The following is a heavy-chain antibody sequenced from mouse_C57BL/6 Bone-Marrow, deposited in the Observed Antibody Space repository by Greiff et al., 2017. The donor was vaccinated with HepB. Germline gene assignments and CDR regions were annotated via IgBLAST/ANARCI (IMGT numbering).Heavy chain of an antibody. Sequence: VKLQESGAELVRPGTSVKVSCKASGYAFTNYLIEWVKQRPGQGLEWIGVINPGSGGTNYNEKFKGKATLTADKSSSTAYMQLSSLTSEDSAVYFCARWNYGSSHWGQGTTLTVSS. CDR2: INPGSGGT. D-gene: IGHD1-1*01. CDR3: ARWNYGSSH. V-gene: IGHV1-54*01. CDR1: GYAFTNYL. J-gene: IGHJ2*01.